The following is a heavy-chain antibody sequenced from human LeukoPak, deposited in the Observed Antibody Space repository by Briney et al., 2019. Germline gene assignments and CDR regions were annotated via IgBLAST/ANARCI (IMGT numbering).Heavy chain of an antibody. CDR1: GFTFSSYE. J-gene: IGHJ4*02. CDR2: ISSSGSTI. Sequence: GGSLRLSCAASGFTFSSYEMNWVRQAPGKGLEWVSYISSSGSTIYYADSVKGRFTISRDSAKNSVYLRMNSLRAEDTALYYCARKLTGTTYFDCWGQGTLVTVSS. D-gene: IGHD1-1*01. CDR3: ARKLTGTTYFDC. V-gene: IGHV3-48*03.